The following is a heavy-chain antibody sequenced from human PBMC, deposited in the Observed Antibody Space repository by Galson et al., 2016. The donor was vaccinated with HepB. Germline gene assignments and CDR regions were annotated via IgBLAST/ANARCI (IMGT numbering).Heavy chain of an antibody. CDR2: VFYGGNI. V-gene: IGHV4-39*01. J-gene: IGHJ4*02. CDR1: GVSVNSGVYP. CDR3: ARPTFQSAYFDL. Sequence: ETLSLTCTVSGVSVNSGVYPWAWIRQSPEKGLEWIGTVFYGGNIHYSASLKSRVTMSVDTSKNQISLKLSSVAAADTAVYYCARPTFQSAYFDLWGQGTLVTVSS. D-gene: IGHD2-21*01.